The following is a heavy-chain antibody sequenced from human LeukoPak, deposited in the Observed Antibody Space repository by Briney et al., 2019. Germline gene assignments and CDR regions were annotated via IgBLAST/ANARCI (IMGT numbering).Heavy chain of an antibody. CDR3: ARDRQPLRFLEWLDAFDI. V-gene: IGHV1-18*01. D-gene: IGHD3-3*01. J-gene: IGHJ3*02. Sequence: GASVKVSCKASGYTFTSYGISWVRQAPGQGLEWMGWISAYNGNTNYAQKLQGRVTMTTDTSTSTAYMELWSLRSDDTAVYYCARDRQPLRFLEWLDAFDIWGQGTIVTVSS. CDR1: GYTFTSYG. CDR2: ISAYNGNT.